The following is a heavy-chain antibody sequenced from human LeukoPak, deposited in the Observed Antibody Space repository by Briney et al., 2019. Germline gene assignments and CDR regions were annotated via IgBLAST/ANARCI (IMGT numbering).Heavy chain of an antibody. CDR1: SDSISSYY. CDR2: IYYSGST. CDR3: ARGCNIAVFYYDSSPCAFDI. J-gene: IGHJ3*02. D-gene: IGHD3-22*01. Sequence: SETLSLTCTVSSDSISSYYGSWLRQPPGRGVEWIGYIYYSGSTIYNPSLESRVTISVDTSKNQFSLKLSSVTTAATAVYYCARGCNIAVFYYDSSPCAFDIWGQGTMVTVSS. V-gene: IGHV4-59*13.